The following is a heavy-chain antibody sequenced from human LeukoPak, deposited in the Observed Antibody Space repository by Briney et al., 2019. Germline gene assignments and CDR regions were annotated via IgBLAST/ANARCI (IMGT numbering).Heavy chain of an antibody. CDR1: GGSISSYY. V-gene: IGHV4-39*01. CDR3: ARHDTDDIVVVPAAIVGWFDP. D-gene: IGHD2-2*01. Sequence: SETLSLTCTVSGGSISSYYWGWIRQPPGKGLEWIGSIYYSGSTYYNPSLKSRVTISVDTSKNQFSLKLSSVTAADTAVYYCARHDTDDIVVVPAAIVGWFDPWGQGTLVTVSS. J-gene: IGHJ5*02. CDR2: IYYSGST.